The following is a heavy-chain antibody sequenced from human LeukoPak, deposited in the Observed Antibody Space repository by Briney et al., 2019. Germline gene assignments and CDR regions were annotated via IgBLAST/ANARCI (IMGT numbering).Heavy chain of an antibody. J-gene: IGHJ3*02. Sequence: GGSLRLSCAASGFTFSSYAMHWVRQAPGKGLEWVAVISYDGSNKYYADSVKGRFTISRDNSKNTLYLQMNSLRAEDTALYYCARGIGAFDIWGQGTMVTVSS. CDR2: ISYDGSNK. D-gene: IGHD3-10*01. V-gene: IGHV3-30*04. CDR1: GFTFSSYA. CDR3: ARGIGAFDI.